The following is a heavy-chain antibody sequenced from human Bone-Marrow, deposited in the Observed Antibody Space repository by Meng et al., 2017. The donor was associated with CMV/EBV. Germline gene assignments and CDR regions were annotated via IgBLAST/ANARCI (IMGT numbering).Heavy chain of an antibody. CDR3: ARDLIISERRRYYYGSGLPDV. Sequence: GGSLRLSCAASGFTFSSYGMHWVRQAPGKGLEWVAFIRYDGSNKYYADSVKGRFTISRDNSKNTLYLQMNSLRAEDTAVYYCARDLIISERRRYYYGSGLPDVWGQGTTVTVSS. D-gene: IGHD3-10*01. CDR2: IRYDGSNK. CDR1: GFTFSSYG. V-gene: IGHV3-30*02. J-gene: IGHJ6*02.